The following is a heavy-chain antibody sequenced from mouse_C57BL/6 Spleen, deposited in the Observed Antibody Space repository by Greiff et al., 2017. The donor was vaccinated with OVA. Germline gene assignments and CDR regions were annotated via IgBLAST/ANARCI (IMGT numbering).Heavy chain of an antibody. V-gene: IGHV1-50*01. CDR1: GYTFTSYW. CDR3: ARRGFQYYGSSYVVDY. J-gene: IGHJ2*01. CDR2: IEPSDSYT. Sequence: QVQLKQPGAELVKPGASVKLSCKASGYTFTSYWMQWVKQRPGPGLEWIGEIEPSDSYTNYNQKFQGKATLTVDTSSSTAYMQLSSRTSEDSAVYYCARRGFQYYGSSYVVDYWGQGTTRTVSS. D-gene: IGHD1-1*01.